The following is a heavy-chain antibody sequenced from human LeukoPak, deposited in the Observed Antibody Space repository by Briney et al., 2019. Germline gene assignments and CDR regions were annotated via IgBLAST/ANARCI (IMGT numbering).Heavy chain of an antibody. CDR1: GGSISSSY. D-gene: IGHD4/OR15-4a*01. CDR2: IFYSGST. V-gene: IGHV4-59*01. CDR3: ARGAGAKSFDY. J-gene: IGHJ4*02. Sequence: PPETLSLTCTVPGGSISSSYWSWIRHPPGNGLEWIGHIFYSGSTNYNPSLKSRVTISVDTSKNQFSLKLNSVTAADTALYYCARGAGAKSFDYWGQGTLVTVSS.